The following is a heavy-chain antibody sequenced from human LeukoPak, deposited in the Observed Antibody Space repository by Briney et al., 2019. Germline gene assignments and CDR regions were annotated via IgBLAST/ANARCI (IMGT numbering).Heavy chain of an antibody. D-gene: IGHD6-19*01. CDR1: GGSISSGDYY. Sequence: SETLSLTCTVSGGSISSGDYYWSWIRQPPGKGLEWIGYIYYSGSTYYNPSLKSRVTISVDTSKNQFSLKLSSVTAADTAVYYCARVRGSGWYLYYFDYWGQGTLVTVSS. J-gene: IGHJ4*02. V-gene: IGHV4-30-4*02. CDR2: IYYSGST. CDR3: ARVRGSGWYLYYFDY.